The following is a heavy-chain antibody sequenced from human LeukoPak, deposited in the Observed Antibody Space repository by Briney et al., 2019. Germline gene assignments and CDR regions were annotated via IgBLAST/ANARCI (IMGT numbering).Heavy chain of an antibody. D-gene: IGHD3-10*01. V-gene: IGHV4-34*01. CDR3: ARHRFGELLHFDL. Sequence: SETLSLTCAVYGGSFGGYYWTWIRQPPGKGLEWIGEINHSGSTNYNPSLKSRVTISVDTSKNQFSLKLSSVTAADTAVYYCARHRFGELLHFDLWGRGTLVTVSS. CDR2: INHSGST. CDR1: GGSFGGYY. J-gene: IGHJ2*01.